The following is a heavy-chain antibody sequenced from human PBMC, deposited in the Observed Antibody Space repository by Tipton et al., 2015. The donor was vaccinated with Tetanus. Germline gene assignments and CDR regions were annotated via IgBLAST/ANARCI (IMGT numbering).Heavy chain of an antibody. Sequence: GLVKPSETLSLTCTVSGGSISSYYWSWIRQPPGKGLEWIGYIYYSGSTNYNPSLKSRVTISMDRSNTQFSLRLDSLTAADTAVYYCARAAGFLGLTHDFWGRGTLVSVSS. V-gene: IGHV4-59*08. CDR2: IYYSGST. CDR3: ARAAGFLGLTHDF. CDR1: GGSISSYY. J-gene: IGHJ4*02. D-gene: IGHD2/OR15-2a*01.